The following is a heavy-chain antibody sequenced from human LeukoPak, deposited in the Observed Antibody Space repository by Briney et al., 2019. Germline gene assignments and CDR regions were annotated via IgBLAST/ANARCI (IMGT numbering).Heavy chain of an antibody. CDR3: ARGEHYYGSGSSY. CDR2: ISSSSSYI. J-gene: IGHJ4*02. V-gene: IGHV3-21*01. Sequence: PGGSLRLSCAASGFTFTNYAMNWVRQAPGKGLEWVSSISSSSSYIYYADSVKGRFTISRDNAKNSLYLQMNSLRAEDTAVYYCARGEHYYGSGSSYWGQGTLVTVSS. CDR1: GFTFTNYA. D-gene: IGHD3-10*01.